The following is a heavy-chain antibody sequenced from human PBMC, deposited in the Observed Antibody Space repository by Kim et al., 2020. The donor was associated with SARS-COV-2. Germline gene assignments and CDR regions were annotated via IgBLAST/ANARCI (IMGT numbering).Heavy chain of an antibody. CDR2: ISSSGSTI. CDR1: GFTFSDYY. CDR3: ARDIVVVPAAMEGPEGPYYYYGMDV. Sequence: GGSLRLSCAASGFTFSDYYMSWIRQAPGKGLEWVSYISSSGSTIYYADSVKGRFTISRDNAKNSLYLQMNILRAEDTAVYYCARDIVVVPAAMEGPEGPYYYYGMDVWGQGTTVTVSS. V-gene: IGHV3-11*01. J-gene: IGHJ6*02. D-gene: IGHD2-2*01.